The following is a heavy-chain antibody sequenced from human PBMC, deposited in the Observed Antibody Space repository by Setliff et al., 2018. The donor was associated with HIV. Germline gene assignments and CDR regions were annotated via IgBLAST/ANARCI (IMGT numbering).Heavy chain of an antibody. CDR2: IYYSGTA. V-gene: IGHV4-31*03. CDR3: ARGVTHPPPFGAFDI. CDR1: GGSISGGGYS. D-gene: IGHD5-18*01. J-gene: IGHJ3*02. Sequence: PSETLSLTCTVSGGSISGGGYSGTWIRQYPGRGLEWIGYIYYSGTAYYKPSLRSRVTISVDTSKNQFSLKLSSVTAADTAVYYCARGVTHPPPFGAFDIWGLGTLVTVSS.